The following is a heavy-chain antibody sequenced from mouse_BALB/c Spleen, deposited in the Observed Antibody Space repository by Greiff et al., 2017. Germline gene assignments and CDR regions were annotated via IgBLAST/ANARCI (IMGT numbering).Heavy chain of an antibody. V-gene: IGHV1S22*01. CDR2: IYPGSGST. CDR1: GYTFTSYW. Sequence: LQQPGSELVRPGASVKLSCKASGYTFTSYWMHWVKQRHGQGLEWIGTIYPGSGSTNYDEKFKSKDTLTVDTSSSTAYVHLSSLTSEDSAVYCCTRGGDDWGEGTTLTVSS. J-gene: IGHJ2*01. D-gene: IGHD1-1*02. CDR3: TRGGDD.